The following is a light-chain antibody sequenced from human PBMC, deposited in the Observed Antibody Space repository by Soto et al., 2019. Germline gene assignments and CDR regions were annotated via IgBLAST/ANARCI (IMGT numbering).Light chain of an antibody. Sequence: IVMKQSPATLSLSPGERATLSCRASQSVSSYLAWYQQKPGQAPRLLIYDASNRATGIPARFSGSGSGTDFTLTISSLEPEDFAVYYCQQRSNWPPETFGQGTKVDIK. J-gene: IGKJ1*01. V-gene: IGKV3-11*01. CDR1: QSVSSY. CDR3: QQRSNWPPET. CDR2: DAS.